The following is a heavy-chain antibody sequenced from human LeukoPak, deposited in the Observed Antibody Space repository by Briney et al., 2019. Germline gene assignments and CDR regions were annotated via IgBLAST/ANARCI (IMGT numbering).Heavy chain of an antibody. V-gene: IGHV4-59*01. J-gene: IGHJ4*02. D-gene: IGHD5-24*01. CDR3: ARGGRWLQFNY. CDR2: IYYSGST. CDR1: GGSINNYY. Sequence: SETLSLTCTVSGGSINNYYWSWIRQPPGKGLEWIGYIYYSGSTNYKPSLKSRVTISVDRSRNQFSLKLSSVTAADTAVYYCARGGRWLQFNYWGQGTLVTVSS.